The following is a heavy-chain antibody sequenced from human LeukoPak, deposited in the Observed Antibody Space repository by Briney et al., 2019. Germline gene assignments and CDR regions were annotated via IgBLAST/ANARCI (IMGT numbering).Heavy chain of an antibody. Sequence: GGSLRLSCAASGFTFSDHYMNWIRQAPGKGLEWVSYISGSSSYTNYADSVKGRFAISRDNAKNSLYLQMNSLRAEDTAVYYCARDSSSWFDPWGQGTLVTVSS. CDR2: ISGSSSYT. V-gene: IGHV3-11*05. D-gene: IGHD2-2*01. CDR3: ARDSSSWFDP. J-gene: IGHJ5*02. CDR1: GFTFSDHY.